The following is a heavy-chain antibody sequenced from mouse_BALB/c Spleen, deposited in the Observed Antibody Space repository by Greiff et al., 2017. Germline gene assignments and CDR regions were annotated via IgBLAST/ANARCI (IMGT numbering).Heavy chain of an antibody. V-gene: IGHV3-2*02. CDR1: GYSITSDYA. Sequence: EVKLMESGPGLVKPSQSLSLTCTVTGYSITSDYAWNWIRQFPGNKLEWMGYISYSGSTSYNPSLKSRISITRDTSKNQFFLQLNSVTTEDTATYYCAGGNYVLAYWGQGTLVTVSA. CDR2: ISYSGST. CDR3: AGGNYVLAY. J-gene: IGHJ3*01. D-gene: IGHD2-1*01.